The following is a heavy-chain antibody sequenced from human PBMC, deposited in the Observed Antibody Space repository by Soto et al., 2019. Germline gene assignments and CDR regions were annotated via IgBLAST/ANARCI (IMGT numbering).Heavy chain of an antibody. D-gene: IGHD3-22*01. CDR2: INRSGRT. CDR3: ARVGPPSAVVIWDLDY. V-gene: IGHV4-31*03. J-gene: IGHJ4*02. CDR1: GGSIGSGVYY. Sequence: QVHLQESGPGLVRPSQTLSLTCTVSGGSIGSGVYYWSWIRQHPGKGPEWIGYINRSGRTYYNPTLKSRVNISVDTPKNQFSLKLSSVTAADTAVYYCARVGPPSAVVIWDLDYWGQGTLVTVSS.